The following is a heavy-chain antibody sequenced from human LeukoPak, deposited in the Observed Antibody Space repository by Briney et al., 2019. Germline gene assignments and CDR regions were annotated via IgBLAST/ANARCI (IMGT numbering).Heavy chain of an antibody. D-gene: IGHD3-10*01. CDR2: INHSGST. J-gene: IGHJ4*02. CDR1: GGSFSGYY. CDR3: ARGGYGSGSYYPHHFDY. Sequence: SETLSLTCAVYGGSFSGYYWSWIRQPPRKGLDWIGEINHSGSTNYNPSLNSRVTISVYTSKNQFSLKLSSVTAADTDVYYCARGGYGSGSYYPHHFDYWGQGTLVTVSS. V-gene: IGHV4-34*01.